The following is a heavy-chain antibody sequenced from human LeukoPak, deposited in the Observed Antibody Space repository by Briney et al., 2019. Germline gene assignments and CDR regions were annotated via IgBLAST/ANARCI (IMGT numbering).Heavy chain of an antibody. J-gene: IGHJ6*03. Sequence: SVKVSCKASGGALGTYAVSWVRQAPGQGLEWMGRISPMFGIANYTQKFQGRVTITTDESANTAYMELSSLTSEDTAVYYCARENSWIQPYMDVWGKGTTVIVSS. CDR3: ARENSWIQPYMDV. CDR1: GGALGTYA. D-gene: IGHD5-18*01. CDR2: ISPMFGIA. V-gene: IGHV1-69*05.